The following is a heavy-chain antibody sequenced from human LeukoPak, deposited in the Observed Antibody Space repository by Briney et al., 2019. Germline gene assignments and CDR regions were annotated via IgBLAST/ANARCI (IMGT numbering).Heavy chain of an antibody. V-gene: IGHV4-61*01. CDR1: GASVSDGNYY. CDR2: LYNSGST. Sequence: PSETLSLTCSVSGASVSDGNYYWSWIRQPPGKGLEWIGYLYNSGSTNYNPSLKSRLTISLDMSKNQLSLKLTSVTAADTAVYYCARGVTSPLDAFDIWGQGTTVTVSS. J-gene: IGHJ3*02. CDR3: ARGVTSPLDAFDI. D-gene: IGHD1-26*01.